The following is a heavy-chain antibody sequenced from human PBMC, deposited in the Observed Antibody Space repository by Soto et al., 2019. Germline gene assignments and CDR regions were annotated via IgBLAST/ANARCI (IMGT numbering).Heavy chain of an antibody. CDR3: ARDPGHGLDV. D-gene: IGHD1-1*01. CDR2: MYSGGST. Sequence: PGGSLRIACAASGFTVSNNYMSWVRQPPGKGLEWVSVMYSGGSTYYADSVKGRFTISRDNSKNTLYLQMNSLRAEDTAVYYCARDPGHGLDVWGQGTTVTAP. V-gene: IGHV3-53*01. J-gene: IGHJ6*02. CDR1: GFTVSNNY.